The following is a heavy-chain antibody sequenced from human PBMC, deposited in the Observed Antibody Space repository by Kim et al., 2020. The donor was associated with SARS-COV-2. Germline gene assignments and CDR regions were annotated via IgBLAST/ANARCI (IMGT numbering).Heavy chain of an antibody. CDR3: AKDLGIRNIAARPGY. CDR2: INDRGDST. V-gene: IGHV3-23*01. CDR1: GFTFSSYA. J-gene: IGHJ4*02. D-gene: IGHD6-6*01. Sequence: GGSLRLSCAASGFTFSSYAMSWVRQAPGKGLEWVSAINDRGDSTNYADSVKGRFTISRDNSKSTLYLQMNSLRTEDTAVYYCAKDLGIRNIAARPGYWGQGPLVTVSS.